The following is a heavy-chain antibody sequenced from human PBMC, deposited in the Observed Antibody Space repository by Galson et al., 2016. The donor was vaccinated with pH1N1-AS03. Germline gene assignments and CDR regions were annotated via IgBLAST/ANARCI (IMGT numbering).Heavy chain of an antibody. CDR3: VRSDRVITASNARPESGDY. CDR1: GYSISRGYC. J-gene: IGHJ4*02. Sequence: TLSLTCGVSGYSISRGYCWGWIRQAPGKGLEWIGSIYHTGSTYYNPSLKSRLTISMDTSKNQFPLNLSSVTAADTALYYCVRSDRVITASNARPESGDYWGQGTLVTVSS. CDR2: IYHTGST. V-gene: IGHV4-38-2*01. D-gene: IGHD2-2*01.